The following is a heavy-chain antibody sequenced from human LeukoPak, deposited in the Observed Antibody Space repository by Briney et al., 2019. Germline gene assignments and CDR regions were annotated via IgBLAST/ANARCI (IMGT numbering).Heavy chain of an antibody. Sequence: SVKVSCKASGGTFSSYTISWVRQAPGQGLEWMGRIVPILGIANYAQKFQGRVTITADKSTSTAYMELSSLRSEDTAVYYCAREGLEKAIVVVYYYMDVWGKGTTVTVSS. CDR1: GGTFSSYT. CDR3: AREGLEKAIVVVYYYMDV. CDR2: IVPILGIA. D-gene: IGHD3-22*01. J-gene: IGHJ6*03. V-gene: IGHV1-69*04.